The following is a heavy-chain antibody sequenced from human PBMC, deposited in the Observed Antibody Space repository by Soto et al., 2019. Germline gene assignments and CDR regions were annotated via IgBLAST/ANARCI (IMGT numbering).Heavy chain of an antibody. Sequence: QVQLVQSGAEVKKPGSSVKVSCKASGGTFSSYAISWVRQAPGQGLEWMGGIIPIFGTANYAQKFQGRVTITADESTSTAYMELSRLRSEDTAVYYCAGVAGTSRKYYFDYWGQGTLVTVSS. CDR1: GGTFSSYA. CDR2: IIPIFGTA. J-gene: IGHJ4*02. D-gene: IGHD6-19*01. CDR3: AGVAGTSRKYYFDY. V-gene: IGHV1-69*01.